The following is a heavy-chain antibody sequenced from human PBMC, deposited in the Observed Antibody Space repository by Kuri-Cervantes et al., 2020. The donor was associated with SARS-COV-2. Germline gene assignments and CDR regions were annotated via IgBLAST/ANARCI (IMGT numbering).Heavy chain of an antibody. CDR2: ISAYNGNT. CDR3: ARAMDYGDYVISGWFDP. J-gene: IGHJ5*02. Sequence: ASVKVSCKASGYTFTGYYMHWVRQAPGQGLEWMGWISAYNGNTNYAQKFQGRVTITTDESTSTAYMELSSLRSEDTAVYYCARAMDYGDYVISGWFDPWGQGTLVTVSS. D-gene: IGHD4-17*01. V-gene: IGHV1-18*04. CDR1: GYTFTGYY.